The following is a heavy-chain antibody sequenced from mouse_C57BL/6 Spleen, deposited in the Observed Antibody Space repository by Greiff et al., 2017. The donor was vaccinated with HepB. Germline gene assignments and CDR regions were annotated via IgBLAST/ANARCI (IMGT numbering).Heavy chain of an antibody. CDR3: AREGYYGSSPYWYFDV. CDR2: IYPSDSET. CDR1: GYTFTSYW. Sequence: VQLQQSGAELVRPGSSVKLSCKASGYTFTSYWMDWVKQRPGQGLEWIGNIYPSDSETHYNQKFKDKATLTVDKSSSTAYMQLSSLTSEDSAVYYCAREGYYGSSPYWYFDVWGTGTTVTVSS. V-gene: IGHV1-61*01. D-gene: IGHD1-1*01. J-gene: IGHJ1*03.